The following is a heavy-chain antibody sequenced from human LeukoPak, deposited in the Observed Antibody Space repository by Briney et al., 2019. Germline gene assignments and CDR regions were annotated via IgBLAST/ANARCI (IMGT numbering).Heavy chain of an antibody. CDR3: ARGDYYDSSGEVRPGDAFDI. CDR1: GGTFSSYA. J-gene: IGHJ3*02. D-gene: IGHD3-22*01. CDR2: IIPIFGTA. V-gene: IGHV1-69*05. Sequence: SSVKVSCKASGGTFSSYAISWVRQAPGQGLEWMGGIIPIFGTANYAQKFQGRVTITTDESTSTAYMELSSLRSEDTAMYYCARGDYYDSSGEVRPGDAFDIWGQGTMVTVSS.